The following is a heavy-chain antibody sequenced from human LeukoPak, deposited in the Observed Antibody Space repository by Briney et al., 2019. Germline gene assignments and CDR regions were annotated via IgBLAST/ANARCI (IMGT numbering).Heavy chain of an antibody. D-gene: IGHD3-22*01. Sequence: PGGSLRLSCAASGFTFSSYGMSWVRQAPGKGLEWVSAISGSGGSTYYADSVKGRFTISRDNSKNTLYLQMNSLRAEDTAVYYCAKDLSTYYYDSSGPLDYWGQGTLVTASS. V-gene: IGHV3-23*01. CDR2: ISGSGGST. CDR1: GFTFSSYG. J-gene: IGHJ4*02. CDR3: AKDLSTYYYDSSGPLDY.